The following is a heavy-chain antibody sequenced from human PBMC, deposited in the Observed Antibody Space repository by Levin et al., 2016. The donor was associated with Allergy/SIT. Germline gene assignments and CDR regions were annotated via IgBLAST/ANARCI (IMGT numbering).Heavy chain of an antibody. D-gene: IGHD6-13*01. J-gene: IGHJ4*02. V-gene: IGHV1-2*02. CDR2: INPNSGGT. Sequence: WVRQAPGQGLEWMGWINPNSGGTNYAQKFQGRVTMTRDTSISTAYMELSRLRSDDTAVYYCAREGQLVGFVLYWGQGTLVTVSS. CDR3: AREGQLVGFVLY.